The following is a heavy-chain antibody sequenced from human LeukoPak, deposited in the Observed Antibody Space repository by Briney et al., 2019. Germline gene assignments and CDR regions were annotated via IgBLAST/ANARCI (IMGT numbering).Heavy chain of an antibody. J-gene: IGHJ6*02. CDR1: GGSISSSSNY. CDR2: IYYSGST. Sequence: SQTLSLTCAVSGGSISSSSNYWGWIRQPPGKGLEWIGSIYYSGSTNYNPSLKSRVTISVDTSKNQFSLKLSSVTAADTAVYYCARGRYSSYYGMDVWGQGTTVTVSS. V-gene: IGHV4-39*07. D-gene: IGHD1-14*01. CDR3: ARGRYSSYYGMDV.